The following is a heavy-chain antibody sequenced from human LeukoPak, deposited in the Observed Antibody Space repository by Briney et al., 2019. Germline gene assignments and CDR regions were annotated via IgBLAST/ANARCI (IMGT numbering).Heavy chain of an antibody. CDR2: IIPIFGTA. CDR1: GGTFSSYA. J-gene: IGHJ6*03. D-gene: IGHD5-18*01. Sequence: SVKVSCKASGGTFSSYAISWVRQAPGQGLEWMGGIIPIFGTANYAPKFQGRVTITTGESTSTAYMELSSLRSEDTAVYYCARGGYSYMVRFGGNYYYMDVWGKGTTVTVSS. CDR3: ARGGYSYMVRFGGNYYYMDV. V-gene: IGHV1-69*05.